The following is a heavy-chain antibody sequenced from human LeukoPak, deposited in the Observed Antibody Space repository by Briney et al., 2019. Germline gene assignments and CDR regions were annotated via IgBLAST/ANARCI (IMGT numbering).Heavy chain of an antibody. CDR2: INHSGST. J-gene: IGHJ4*02. CDR3: ARAPEFSSGWLLDC. CDR1: GGSFSGYY. D-gene: IGHD6-19*01. V-gene: IGHV4-34*01. Sequence: PSETLSLTCAVYGGSFSGYYWSWIRQPPGKGLEWIGEINHSGSTNYNPSLESRVTMSVDTSKNQFSLKVTSVTATDTGVYYCARAPEFSSGWLLDCWGQGSLVTVSS.